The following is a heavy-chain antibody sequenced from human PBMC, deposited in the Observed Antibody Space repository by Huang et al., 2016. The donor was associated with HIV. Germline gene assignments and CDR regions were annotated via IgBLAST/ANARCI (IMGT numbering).Heavy chain of an antibody. J-gene: IGHJ3*02. CDR2: IYTRGST. CDR3: ATWPPGSQMRAFDI. Sequence: QVQLQESGPGLVKPSQTLSLTCTVSGASISSGSYYWTWIRQPAGQGLEWIGHIYTRGSTNYNPSLKSRVTISIDTSKNHFSLRLNSVTAADTAVYYCATWPPGSQMRAFDIWGPGTMITVSS. V-gene: IGHV4-61*09. CDR1: GASISSGSYY. D-gene: IGHD2-15*01.